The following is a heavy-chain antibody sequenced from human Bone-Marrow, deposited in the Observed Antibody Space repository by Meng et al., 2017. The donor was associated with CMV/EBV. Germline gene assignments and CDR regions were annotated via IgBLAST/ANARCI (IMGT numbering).Heavy chain of an antibody. CDR3: ATAGLIVPALGF. CDR1: GYTFTSYA. J-gene: IGHJ4*02. CDR2: INAGKGNT. Sequence: QVQLVQSGAEVKKPGASVKVSCKASGYTFTSYAMHWVRQAPGQRLEWMGWINAGKGNTKYSQKFQGRVTITRDTSASTAYMELSSLRSEDTAVYYCATAGLIVPALGFWGQGTLVTVSS. V-gene: IGHV1-3*01. D-gene: IGHD2-2*01.